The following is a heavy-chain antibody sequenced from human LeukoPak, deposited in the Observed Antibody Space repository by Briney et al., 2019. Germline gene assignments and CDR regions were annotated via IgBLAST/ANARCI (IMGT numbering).Heavy chain of an antibody. D-gene: IGHD3-3*01. Sequence: PSETLSLTCTVSGGSISSYYWSWIRQPPGKGLEWIGYIYYSGSTNYNPSLKSRVTISVDTSKNQFSLKLSSVTAADTAVYYCARESYFGLRFLEWLLPHDAFDIWGQGTMVTVSS. CDR2: IYYSGST. CDR1: GGSISSYY. V-gene: IGHV4-59*12. CDR3: ARESYFGLRFLEWLLPHDAFDI. J-gene: IGHJ3*02.